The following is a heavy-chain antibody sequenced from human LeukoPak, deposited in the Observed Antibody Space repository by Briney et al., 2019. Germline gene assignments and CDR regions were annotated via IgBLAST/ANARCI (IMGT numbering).Heavy chain of an antibody. V-gene: IGHV4-59*01. CDR3: ARTVVTAAWYYFDY. CDR1: GGSFSGYY. D-gene: IGHD2-21*02. CDR2: IYYSGST. J-gene: IGHJ4*02. Sequence: SETLSLTCAVYGGSFSGYYWSWIRQPPGKGLEWIGYIYYSGSTNYNPSLKSRVTISVDTSKNQFSLKLSSVTAADTAVYYCARTVVTAAWYYFDYWGQGTLVTVSS.